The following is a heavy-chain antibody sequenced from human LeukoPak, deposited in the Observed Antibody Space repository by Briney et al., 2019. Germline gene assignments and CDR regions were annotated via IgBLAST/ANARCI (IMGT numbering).Heavy chain of an antibody. V-gene: IGHV3-20*04. CDR2: INWSGEST. J-gene: IGHJ4*02. D-gene: IGHD6-13*01. CDR3: ARDLSSSWYSLGY. Sequence: GGSLRLSRAASGLTAGDYGMSWVRHAPGKGLEWVSGINWSGESTGYADSVKGRFTISRDNAENALYLQMNSLRAEDTALYYCARDLSSSWYSLGYWGRGTLVTVSS. CDR1: GLTAGDYG.